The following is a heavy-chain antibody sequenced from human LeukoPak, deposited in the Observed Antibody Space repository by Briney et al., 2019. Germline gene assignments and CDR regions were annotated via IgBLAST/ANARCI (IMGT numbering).Heavy chain of an antibody. CDR2: IYYSGST. CDR3: ARDLGSRSDY. Sequence: SETLSLTCTVSGGSISSYYWSWIRQPPGKGLEWIGYIYYSGSTNYNPSLKSRVTISVDTSKNQFSLKLSSVTAADTAVYYCARDLGSRSDYWGQGTLVTVSS. V-gene: IGHV4-59*01. CDR1: GGSISSYY. J-gene: IGHJ4*02. D-gene: IGHD6-13*01.